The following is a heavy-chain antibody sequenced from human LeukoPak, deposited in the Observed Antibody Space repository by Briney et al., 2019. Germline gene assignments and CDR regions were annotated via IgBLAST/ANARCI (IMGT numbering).Heavy chain of an antibody. J-gene: IGHJ6*02. D-gene: IGHD7-27*01. CDR3: ARGGGPGAMDV. CDR1: GFTFSSYS. Sequence: GGSLRLSCAASGFTFSSYSMNWVRQAPGKGLEWVSSISSSSSYIYYADSVKGRFTISRDNAKNSLYLQMNSLRAEDTAVYYCARGGGPGAMDVWGQGTTVTVSS. V-gene: IGHV3-21*01. CDR2: ISSSSSYI.